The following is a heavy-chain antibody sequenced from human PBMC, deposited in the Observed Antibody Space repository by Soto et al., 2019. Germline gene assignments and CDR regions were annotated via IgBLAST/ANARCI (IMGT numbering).Heavy chain of an antibody. V-gene: IGHV5-51*01. CDR2: IYPGDSDT. CDR3: ARRRYCSSTSCYPPYYGMDV. D-gene: IGHD2-2*01. CDR1: GYSFTNYW. Sequence: GESLKISCKGSGYSFTNYWIGWVRQMPGKGLEWMAIIYPGDSDTRYSRSFQGQVTISAEKSISTAYLQWSSLTASDTAMYYCARRRYCSSTSCYPPYYGMDVWGQGTTVTVSS. J-gene: IGHJ6*02.